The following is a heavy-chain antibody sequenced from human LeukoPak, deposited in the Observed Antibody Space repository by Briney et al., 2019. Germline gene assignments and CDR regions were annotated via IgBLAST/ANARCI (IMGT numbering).Heavy chain of an antibody. J-gene: IGHJ4*02. V-gene: IGHV3-64D*06. CDR1: GFTFSSYA. CDR2: ISSNGGVT. D-gene: IGHD6-19*01. Sequence: GGSLRLSCSASGFTFSSYAMHWVRQAPGKGLEYVSAISSNGGVTYFADSVKGRFTISRDNSKNTLYLHMSSLRAEDTAVYYRVKDLNSSGWLYYFDYWGQGTLVTVSS. CDR3: VKDLNSSGWLYYFDY.